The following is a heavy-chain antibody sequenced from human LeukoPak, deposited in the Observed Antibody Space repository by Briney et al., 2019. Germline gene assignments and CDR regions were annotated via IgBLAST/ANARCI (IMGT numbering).Heavy chain of an antibody. CDR1: GGSISSGSYY. D-gene: IGHD2-2*01. CDR3: ARYCGSTNCYVDAFDI. V-gene: IGHV4-61*02. Sequence: SETLSLTCTVSGGSISSGSYYWSWIRQPAGKGLEWIGSIHTSGSTNYNPSLKSRVTMSVDTSKNQFSLKLSSVTAADTAVYYCARYCGSTNCYVDAFDIWGQGTVVTVSS. J-gene: IGHJ3*02. CDR2: IHTSGST.